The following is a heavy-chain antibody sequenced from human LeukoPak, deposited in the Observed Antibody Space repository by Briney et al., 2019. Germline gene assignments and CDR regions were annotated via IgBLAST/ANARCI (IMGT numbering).Heavy chain of an antibody. CDR1: GFTFSSYG. CDR2: IRHDGSNK. D-gene: IGHD6-6*01. Sequence: PGGSLRLSCAASGFTFSSYGMHWVRQAPGKGLEWVAFIRHDGSNKYYADSVKGRFTISRDYSKNTLYLQMNSLRAEDTAVYYCAKDRVSIAARRFDYWGQGTLVTVSS. J-gene: IGHJ4*02. CDR3: AKDRVSIAARRFDY. V-gene: IGHV3-30*02.